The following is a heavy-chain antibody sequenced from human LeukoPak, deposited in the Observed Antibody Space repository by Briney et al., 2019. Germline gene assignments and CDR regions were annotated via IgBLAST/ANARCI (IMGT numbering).Heavy chain of an antibody. Sequence: PGESLRLSCAASGFTFSNYWMHWVRHAPGKGLVWVSRIKSDGSSTSYADSVKGRFTISRDNAKNTLYLQMNSLRAEDTAVYYCARAVGNSEDFDYWGQGTLVTVSS. J-gene: IGHJ4*02. V-gene: IGHV3-74*01. D-gene: IGHD4-23*01. CDR3: ARAVGNSEDFDY. CDR2: IKSDGSST. CDR1: GFTFSNYW.